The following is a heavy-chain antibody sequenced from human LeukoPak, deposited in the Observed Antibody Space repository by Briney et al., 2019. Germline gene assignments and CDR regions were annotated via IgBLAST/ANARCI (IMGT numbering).Heavy chain of an antibody. J-gene: IGHJ4*02. V-gene: IGHV1-46*01. CDR1: GYAFTSYY. CDR2: INPSGGST. D-gene: IGHD5-24*01. Sequence: ASVKVSCKASGYAFTSYYMHWVRQAPGQGLEWMGIINPSGGSTSYAQKFQGRVTMTRDTSTSTVYMELSSLRSEDTAVYYCARDGYNPNPFDYWGQGTLVTVSS. CDR3: ARDGYNPNPFDY.